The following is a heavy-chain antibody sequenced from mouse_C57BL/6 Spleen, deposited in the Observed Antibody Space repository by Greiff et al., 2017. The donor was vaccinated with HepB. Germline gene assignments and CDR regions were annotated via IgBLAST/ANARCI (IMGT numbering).Heavy chain of an antibody. J-gene: IGHJ4*01. CDR2: INPSSGYT. CDR1: GYTFTSYT. D-gene: IGHD1-1*01. Sequence: QVQLKQSGAELARPGASVKMSCKASGYTFTSYTMHWVKQRPGQGLEWIGYINPSSGYTKYNQKFKDKATLTADKSSSTAYMQLSSLTSEDSAVYYCARSITTVVAPYAMDYWGQGTSVTVSS. V-gene: IGHV1-4*01. CDR3: ARSITTVVAPYAMDY.